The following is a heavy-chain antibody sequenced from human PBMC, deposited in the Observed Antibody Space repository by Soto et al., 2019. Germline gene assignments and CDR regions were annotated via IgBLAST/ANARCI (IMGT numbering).Heavy chain of an antibody. V-gene: IGHV3-30*04. J-gene: IGHJ4*02. CDR2: ISYDGRNR. D-gene: IGHD3-3*01. CDR3: VRDPRSPYYDFWSCYYDFYY. Sequence: QVQLVESGGGVVQPGRSLRLSCAASGFTFSSYAMHWVRPAPVKGLEWVAVISYDGRNRYYADSVKGRFTISRDNSKNPLYLQLDSLRAEDTAVYYCVRDPRSPYYDFWSCYYDFYYWGQGTLVNVSS. CDR1: GFTFSSYA.